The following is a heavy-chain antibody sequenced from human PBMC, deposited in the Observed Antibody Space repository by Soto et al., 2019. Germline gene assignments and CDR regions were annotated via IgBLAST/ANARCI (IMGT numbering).Heavy chain of an antibody. CDR1: GFTFSSYG. CDR3: ARWSYLDY. J-gene: IGHJ4*02. V-gene: IGHV3-23*01. D-gene: IGHD3-3*01. Sequence: GGSLRLSCAASGFTFSSYGMHWVRQAPGKGLEWVSIIRDSDGKTYYADSVKGRFSISRDTSQSTLYLQMNSLRADDTAMYYCARWSYLDYWGQGTRVTVSS. CDR2: IRDSDGKT.